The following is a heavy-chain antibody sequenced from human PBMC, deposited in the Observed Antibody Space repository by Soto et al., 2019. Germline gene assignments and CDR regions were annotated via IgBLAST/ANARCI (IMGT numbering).Heavy chain of an antibody. J-gene: IGHJ6*02. V-gene: IGHV4-34*01. CDR1: GGSFSGYD. CDR2: INQSGST. Sequence: PSETLSLTCAVYGGSFSGYDWSWIRQPPGKGLEWIGEINQSGSTNYNPSLKRRVTISVDTSKNQFSLKLSSVTAADTAVYYCARSLGYGYDYYYYGMDVWGQGTTVTVSS. D-gene: IGHD5-18*01. CDR3: ARSLGYGYDYYYYGMDV.